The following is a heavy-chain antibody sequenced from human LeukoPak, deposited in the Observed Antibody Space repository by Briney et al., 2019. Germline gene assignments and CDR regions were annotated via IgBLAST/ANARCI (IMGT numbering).Heavy chain of an antibody. V-gene: IGHV1-69*13. J-gene: IGHJ4*02. CDR1: GGTFSSYA. D-gene: IGHD5-18*01. CDR3: AIRGYSYGYEY. Sequence: SVKVSCKASGGTFSSYAIIWVRQAPGQGLEWMGGIIPIFGTANYAQKFQGRVTITADESTSTAYMELSSLRSEDTAVYYCAIRGYSYGYEYWGQGTLVTVSS. CDR2: IIPIFGTA.